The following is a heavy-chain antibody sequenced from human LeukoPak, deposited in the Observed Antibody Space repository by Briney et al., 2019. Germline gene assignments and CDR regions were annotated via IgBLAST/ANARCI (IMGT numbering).Heavy chain of an antibody. V-gene: IGHV3-21*01. CDR1: GFTFSSYS. D-gene: IGHD3-22*01. J-gene: IGHJ4*02. CDR2: ISSSSSYI. Sequence: GGSLRLSCAASGFTFSSYSMNWVRQAPGKGLEWVSSISSSSSYIYYADSVKGRFTISRDNAKNSLYLQMNSLRAEDTAVYYCARDYTAAPTYYYDSSGYCRFWGQGTLVTVSS. CDR3: ARDYTAAPTYYYDSSGYCRF.